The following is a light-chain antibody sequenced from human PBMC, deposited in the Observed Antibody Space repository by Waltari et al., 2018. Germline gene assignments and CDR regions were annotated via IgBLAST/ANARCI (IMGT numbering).Light chain of an antibody. Sequence: IVMTQSPATLSVSPGERATLSCRASPSVSSNLAWYQQKPGQAPRLLIYGASTRATGIPSRFSGSGSGTEFTLTISSLQSEDFAVYYCQQYNNWPPWTFGQGTKVEMK. CDR2: GAS. CDR1: PSVSSN. CDR3: QQYNNWPPWT. J-gene: IGKJ1*01. V-gene: IGKV3-15*01.